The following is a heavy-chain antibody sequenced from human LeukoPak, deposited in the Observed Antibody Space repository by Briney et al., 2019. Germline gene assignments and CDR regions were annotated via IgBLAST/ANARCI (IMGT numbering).Heavy chain of an antibody. Sequence: GGSLRLSCAASGFTFSSYAMSWVRQAPGKGLEWVSAISGSGGSTYYADSVKGRFTISRDNSKNTLYLQMNSLGAEDTAVYYCAKEKTDFTVTTKQAFDPWGQGTLVTVSS. V-gene: IGHV3-23*01. CDR2: ISGSGGST. CDR1: GFTFSSYA. D-gene: IGHD4-17*01. CDR3: AKEKTDFTVTTKQAFDP. J-gene: IGHJ5*02.